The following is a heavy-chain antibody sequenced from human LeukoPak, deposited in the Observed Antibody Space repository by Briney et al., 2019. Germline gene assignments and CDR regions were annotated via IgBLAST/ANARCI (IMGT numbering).Heavy chain of an antibody. Sequence: SETLSLTCTVSGGSISGYYWSWIRQPPGKGLEWIAYIYYSGSTNYNPSLKSRVTISVDTSKNQFSLKLSSVTAADTAVYYCARGHEGYSSSQLDYWGQGTLVTVSS. CDR2: IYYSGST. J-gene: IGHJ4*02. V-gene: IGHV4-59*01. CDR3: ARGHEGYSSSQLDY. D-gene: IGHD6-6*01. CDR1: GGSISGYY.